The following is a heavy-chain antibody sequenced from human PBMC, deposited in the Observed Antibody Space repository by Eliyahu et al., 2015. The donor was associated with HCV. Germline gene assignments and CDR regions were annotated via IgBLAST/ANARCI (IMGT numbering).Heavy chain of an antibody. J-gene: IGHJ4*02. Sequence: DSVKGRFTISRDNAKNSLYLQMNSLRAEDTAAYYCARLPNYVFDSWGQGTLVTVSS. D-gene: IGHD1-7*01. V-gene: IGHV3-11*01. CDR3: ARLPNYVFDS.